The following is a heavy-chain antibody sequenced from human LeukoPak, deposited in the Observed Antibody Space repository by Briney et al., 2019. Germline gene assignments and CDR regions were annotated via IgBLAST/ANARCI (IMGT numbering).Heavy chain of an antibody. CDR3: ARDDSESGVPAAMDYYYYMDV. D-gene: IGHD2-2*01. CDR1: GGTFSSYA. Sequence: GASVKVSCKASGGTFSSYAISWVRQAPGQGLEWMGGIIPIFGTANYAQKFQGRVTITTDESTSTAYMELSSLRSEDTAVYYCARDDSESGVPAAMDYYYYMDVWGKGTTVTVSS. J-gene: IGHJ6*03. V-gene: IGHV1-69*05. CDR2: IIPIFGTA.